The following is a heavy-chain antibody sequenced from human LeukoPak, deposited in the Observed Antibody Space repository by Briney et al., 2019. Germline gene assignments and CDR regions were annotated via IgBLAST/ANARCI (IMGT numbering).Heavy chain of an antibody. V-gene: IGHV4-4*07. CDR1: GGSISGYY. D-gene: IGHD2-8*01. CDR3: ARGYGSYAY. J-gene: IGHJ4*02. Sequence: SETLSLTCTVSGGSISGYYWNWIRQPAEKGLEWIGRIYASGNTNYNPTLKSRVTVSADTSKNQFSLKLNFVTAADTAVYYCARGYGSYAYWGQGTLVTVSS. CDR2: IYASGNT.